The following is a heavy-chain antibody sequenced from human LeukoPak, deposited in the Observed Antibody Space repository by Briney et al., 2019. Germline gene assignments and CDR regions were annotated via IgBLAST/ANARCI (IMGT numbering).Heavy chain of an antibody. CDR2: IIPIFGTA. D-gene: IGHD3-22*01. Sequence: SVKVSCKASGGTFSRYAISWVRQSPGQGLEWMGGIIPIFGTANYAQKFQGRVTITRDTSAGTAYMELSSLRSEDTAVYYCARGEWLLPHFDYWGQGTLVTVSS. J-gene: IGHJ4*02. CDR3: ARGEWLLPHFDY. CDR1: GGTFSRYA. V-gene: IGHV1-69*05.